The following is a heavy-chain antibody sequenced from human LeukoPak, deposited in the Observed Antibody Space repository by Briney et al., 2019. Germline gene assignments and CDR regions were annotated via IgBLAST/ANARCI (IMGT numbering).Heavy chain of an antibody. V-gene: IGHV3-30*18. Sequence: TGGSLRLSCAASGFTFSSYGMHWVRQAPGKGLEWVAVISYDGSNKYYADSVKGRFTISRDNSKNTLYLQMNSLRAEDTAVYYCAKEGYSYGNTRAFDYWGQGTLVTVSS. CDR3: AKEGYSYGNTRAFDY. J-gene: IGHJ4*02. CDR2: ISYDGSNK. D-gene: IGHD5-18*01. CDR1: GFTFSSYG.